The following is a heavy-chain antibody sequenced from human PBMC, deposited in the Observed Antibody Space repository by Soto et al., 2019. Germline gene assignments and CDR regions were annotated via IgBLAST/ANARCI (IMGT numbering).Heavy chain of an antibody. D-gene: IGHD1-1*01. J-gene: IGHJ6*02. V-gene: IGHV1-69*13. CDR1: GGTFSSYA. CDR3: ARAGEGVVYYYGMDV. CDR2: IIPIFGTA. Sequence: GASVKVSCKASGGTFSSYAISWVRQAPGQGLEWMGGIIPIFGTANYAQKFQGRVTITADESTSTAYMELSSLRSEDTAVYYCARAGEGVVYYYGMDVWGQGTTVTVSS.